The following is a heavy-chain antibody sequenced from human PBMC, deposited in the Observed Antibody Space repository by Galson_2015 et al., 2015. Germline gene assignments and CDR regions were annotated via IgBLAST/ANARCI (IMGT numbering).Heavy chain of an antibody. CDR1: GFTFSTYD. CDR2: ISSSGSTI. J-gene: IGHJ4*02. D-gene: IGHD5-18*01. CDR3: ASVRAYTYGIDCDY. Sequence: SLRLSCAASGFTFSTYDMTWVRRAPGQGLEWVSYISSSGSTIYYADSVKGRFTISRDNAKNSVYLQMNSLRAEDTAVYYCASVRAYTYGIDCDYWGQGTLVTVSS. V-gene: IGHV3-48*03.